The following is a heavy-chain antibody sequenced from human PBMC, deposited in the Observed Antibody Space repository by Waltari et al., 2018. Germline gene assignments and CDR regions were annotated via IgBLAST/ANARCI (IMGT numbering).Heavy chain of an antibody. D-gene: IGHD6-13*01. Sequence: EVQLVESGGGSVQPGRSLRLSCVASGFNFGTYAMYWVRQAPGKGLEWVSGISWNSGSIGYADSVKGRFTISRDNAKNALFLQMSSLRIEDTAIYYCLKVKLAAANTDFYYGVDVWGQGTTVTVSS. J-gene: IGHJ6*02. CDR3: LKVKLAAANTDFYYGVDV. CDR2: ISWNSGSI. CDR1: GFNFGTYA. V-gene: IGHV3-9*01.